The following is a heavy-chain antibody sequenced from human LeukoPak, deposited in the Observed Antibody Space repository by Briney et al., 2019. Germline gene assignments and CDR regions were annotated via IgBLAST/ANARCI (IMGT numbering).Heavy chain of an antibody. J-gene: IGHJ6*02. V-gene: IGHV4-4*07. CDR2: IYTSGST. CDR3: ARHLQYYGSGSFYPYYYYGMDV. Sequence: PSETLSLTCTVSGGSISSYYWSWIRQPAGKGLEWIGRIYTSGSTNYNPSLKSRVTMSVDTSKNQFSLKLSSVTAADTAVYYCARHLQYYGSGSFYPYYYYGMDVWGQGTTVTVSS. CDR1: GGSISSYY. D-gene: IGHD3-10*01.